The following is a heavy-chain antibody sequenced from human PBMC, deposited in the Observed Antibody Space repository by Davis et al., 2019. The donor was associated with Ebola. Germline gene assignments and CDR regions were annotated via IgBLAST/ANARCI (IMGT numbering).Heavy chain of an antibody. CDR2: IYYSGST. J-gene: IGHJ6*02. V-gene: IGHV4-59*12. D-gene: IGHD3-3*01. CDR3: AREPNDFWSGYYYYGMDV. CDR1: GGSISSYY. Sequence: PSETLSLTCTVSGGSISSYYWSWIRQPPGKGLEWIGYIYYSGSTNYNPSLKSRVTISVDTSKNQFSLKLSSVTAADTAVYYCAREPNDFWSGYYYYGMDVWGQGTTVTVSS.